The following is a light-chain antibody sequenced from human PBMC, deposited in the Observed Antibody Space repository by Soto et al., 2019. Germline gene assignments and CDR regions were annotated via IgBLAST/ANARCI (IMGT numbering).Light chain of an antibody. CDR1: QSLLHNNGYNY. CDR3: RQGLKPQFL. J-gene: IGKJ3*01. CDR2: LGS. V-gene: IGKV2-28*01. Sequence: DIVMTQSPLSLPVTPGEPASISCRSSQSLLHNNGYNYLDWYLQKPGQSPQLLIYLGSNRASGVLERFMGSGVGTNFNQKISQGGAGVFWFFYGRQGLKPQFLFGPGTKGEIK.